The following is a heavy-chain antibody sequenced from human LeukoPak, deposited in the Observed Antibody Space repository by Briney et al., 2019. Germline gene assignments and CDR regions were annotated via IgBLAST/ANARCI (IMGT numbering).Heavy chain of an antibody. D-gene: IGHD1-26*01. V-gene: IGHV1-69*13. J-gene: IGHJ4*02. CDR2: IIPIFGSA. Sequence: SVKVSCKASGGTFSSYAISWVRRAPGQGLEWMGGIIPIFGSASYAQKFQGRVTITADESTSTAYMELSSLRSEDTAVYYCARASHSGSYLGVDYWGQGTLVTVSS. CDR1: GGTFSSYA. CDR3: ARASHSGSYLGVDY.